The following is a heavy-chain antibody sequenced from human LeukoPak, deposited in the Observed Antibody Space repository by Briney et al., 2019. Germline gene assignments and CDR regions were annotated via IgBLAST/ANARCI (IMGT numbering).Heavy chain of an antibody. V-gene: IGHV4-34*01. CDR2: INHSGST. CDR1: GGSFSGYY. CDR3: ARVLFTAAAGTYSFDY. D-gene: IGHD6-13*01. Sequence: SETLSLTCAVYGGSFSGYYWSWIRQPPGKGLEWIGEINHSGSTNYNPSLKSRVTISVDTSKNQFSLKLSSVTAADTAVYYCARVLFTAAAGTYSFDYWGQGTLVTVSS. J-gene: IGHJ4*02.